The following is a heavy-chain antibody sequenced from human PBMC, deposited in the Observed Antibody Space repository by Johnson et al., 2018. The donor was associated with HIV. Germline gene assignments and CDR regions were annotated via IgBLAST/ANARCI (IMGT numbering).Heavy chain of an antibody. Sequence: QVQLMESGGGVVQPGRSLRLSCAASGFTFSNYGMHWVRQAPGKGLEWVAVISHDGNNKYYADSVTGRFTISRDNSKNTLYLQMNSLRAEDTAVYYCARRRRDGDAFDIWGQGTMVTVSS. V-gene: IGHV3-30*03. CDR1: GFTFSNYG. D-gene: IGHD5-24*01. CDR2: ISHDGNNK. J-gene: IGHJ3*02. CDR3: ARRRRDGDAFDI.